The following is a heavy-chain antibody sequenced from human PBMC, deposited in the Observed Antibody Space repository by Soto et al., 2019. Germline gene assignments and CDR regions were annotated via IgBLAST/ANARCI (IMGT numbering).Heavy chain of an antibody. D-gene: IGHD2-2*01. CDR3: ARGYCISTSCYAPYYYGMDV. Sequence: QVQLVQSGAEVKKPGSSVKVSCKASGGTFSSYAISWVRQAPGQGLEWMGGIIPIFGTANYAQKFQGRVTITADESTSTAYMELSSLRSEDTAVYYCARGYCISTSCYAPYYYGMDVWGQGTMVTVSS. J-gene: IGHJ6*02. CDR1: GGTFSSYA. CDR2: IIPIFGTA. V-gene: IGHV1-69*12.